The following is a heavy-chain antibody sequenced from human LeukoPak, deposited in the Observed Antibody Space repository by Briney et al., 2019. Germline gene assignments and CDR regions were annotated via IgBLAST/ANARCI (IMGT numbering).Heavy chain of an antibody. J-gene: IGHJ3*02. CDR3: ARVVVGSPPRAFDI. Sequence: GGSLRLSCAASGFTFSSYGMHWVRQAPGKGLVWVSRINSDGSSTSNADSVKGRFTISRDNAKDTLWLQMNSLRAEDTAVYYCARVVVGSPPRAFDIWGQGTMVTVSS. CDR2: INSDGSST. CDR1: GFTFSSYG. D-gene: IGHD2-15*01. V-gene: IGHV3-74*01.